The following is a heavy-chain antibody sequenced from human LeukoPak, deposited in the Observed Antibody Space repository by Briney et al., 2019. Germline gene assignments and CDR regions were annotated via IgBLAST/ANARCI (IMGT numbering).Heavy chain of an antibody. CDR1: GGSISSGSYY. CDR2: IFTSGST. Sequence: PSETLSLTCTVSGGSISSGSYYWSWIRQPAGKGLEWIGRIFTSGSTNYNPSFKSRITISVDTSKNQFSLGLSSVTAADTAVYYCARANWFGDSFDIWGQGTMVTVSS. D-gene: IGHD3-10*01. J-gene: IGHJ3*02. CDR3: ARANWFGDSFDI. V-gene: IGHV4-61*02.